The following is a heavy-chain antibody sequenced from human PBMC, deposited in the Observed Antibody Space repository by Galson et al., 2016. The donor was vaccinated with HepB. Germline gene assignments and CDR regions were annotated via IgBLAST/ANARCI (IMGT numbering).Heavy chain of an antibody. V-gene: IGHV6-1*01. CDR2: TYYRSKWYN. D-gene: IGHD3-9*01. Sequence: CAISGDSVSSNIAAWNWIRQSPSRGLEWLGRTYYRSKWYNDYAVSVKSRITINPDTSKNQFSLQLSSVTPEDTAVYYCAREVRYSPSGGMDVWGQGTTVTVS. J-gene: IGHJ6*02. CDR1: GDSVSSNIAA. CDR3: AREVRYSPSGGMDV.